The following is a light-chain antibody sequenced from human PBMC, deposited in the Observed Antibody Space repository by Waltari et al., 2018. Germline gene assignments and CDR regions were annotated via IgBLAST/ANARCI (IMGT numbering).Light chain of an antibody. J-gene: IGLJ2*01. CDR2: DVI. CDR3: CSFSGANNVL. Sequence: QSALTQPPSASGSPGHSVTISCPLTARDVGGFRFVPWYQQHPGKAPRLIIYDVIKRPSGVPDRFSGSKSGNTASLTVSGLQPEDEADYFCCSFSGANNVLFGGGTKLTVL. CDR1: ARDVGGFRF. V-gene: IGLV2-8*01.